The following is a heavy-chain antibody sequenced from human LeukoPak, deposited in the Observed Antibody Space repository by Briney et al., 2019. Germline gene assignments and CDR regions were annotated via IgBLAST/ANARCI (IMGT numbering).Heavy chain of an antibody. CDR3: ARRGSGSYFQPYYFDY. CDR2: IYYSGST. D-gene: IGHD3-10*01. CDR1: GGSISSSSYY. Sequence: SSETLSLTCSVSGGSISSSSYYWGWIRQPPGKGLEWIGSIYYSGSTYYNPSLKSRVTISVDTSKNQFSLKLSSVAAADTAVYYCARRGSGSYFQPYYFDYWGQGTLVTVSS. V-gene: IGHV4-39*01. J-gene: IGHJ4*02.